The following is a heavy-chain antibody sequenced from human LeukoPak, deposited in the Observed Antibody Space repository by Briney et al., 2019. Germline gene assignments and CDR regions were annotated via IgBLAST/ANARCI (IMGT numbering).Heavy chain of an antibody. J-gene: IGHJ6*03. CDR3: ARALYLWGYQSLGYYYMDV. D-gene: IGHD2-8*02. V-gene: IGHV1-18*01. CDR2: ISGYIVNT. CDR1: GYTFTSYG. Sequence: ASVKVSCKASGYTFTSYGVSWLGQAPGQGLGWMGGISGYIVNTNYAQKLQGRVTMTTATSTSTAYMELRSLRSDDTAVYYCARALYLWGYQSLGYYYMDVWGKGTTVTVSS.